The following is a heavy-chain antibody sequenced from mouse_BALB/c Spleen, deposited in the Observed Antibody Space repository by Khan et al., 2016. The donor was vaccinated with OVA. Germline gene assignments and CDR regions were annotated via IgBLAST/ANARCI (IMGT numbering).Heavy chain of an antibody. CDR1: GYTFTNYW. D-gene: IGHD1-1*01. V-gene: IGHV1S81*02. Sequence: QVRLQQSGAELVKAGASVKMSCKASGYTFTNYWMHWVKQRLGQGLEWFAETNPTNGRTYYNEKFKSKATLTVDKSSSTAYMLLSGPTFEDSAVYYCARIKKIVATYFDYWGQGTTLTVSS. CDR3: ARIKKIVATYFDY. J-gene: IGHJ2*01. CDR2: TNPTNGRT.